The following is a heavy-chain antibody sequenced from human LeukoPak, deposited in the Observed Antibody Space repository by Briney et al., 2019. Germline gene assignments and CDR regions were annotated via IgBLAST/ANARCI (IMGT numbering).Heavy chain of an antibody. D-gene: IGHD2-2*01. CDR1: GFTFSSYA. CDR2: ISGSGGST. CDR3: AKDRHCSSTSCRYYYYYGMDV. V-gene: IGHV3-23*01. Sequence: GGSLRLSCAASGFTFSSYAMSWVRQAPGKGLEWVSGISGSGGSTYYADSVKGRFTISRDNSKNTLYLQMNSLRAEDTAVYYCAKDRHCSSTSCRYYYYYGMDVWGQGTTVTVSS. J-gene: IGHJ6*02.